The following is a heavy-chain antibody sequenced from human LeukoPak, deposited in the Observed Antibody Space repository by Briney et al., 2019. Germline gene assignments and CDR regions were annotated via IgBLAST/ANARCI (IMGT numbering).Heavy chain of an antibody. V-gene: IGHV3-23*01. D-gene: IGHD6-19*01. CDR1: GFTFSNYA. J-gene: IGHJ4*02. CDR2: VSDSGVNT. CDR3: AKDRGASDWHGIFDY. Sequence: GGSLRPSCAASGFTFSNYAMSWVRQAPGKGLEWVSAVSDSGVNTYYADSVKGRFTISRDNSKNTLYLQMNSLRAEDTAVYYCAKDRGASDWHGIFDYWGLGTLVTVSS.